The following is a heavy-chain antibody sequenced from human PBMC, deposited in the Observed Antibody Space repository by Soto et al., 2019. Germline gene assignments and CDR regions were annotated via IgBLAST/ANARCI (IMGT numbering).Heavy chain of an antibody. J-gene: IGHJ4*02. CDR2: IYYSGST. D-gene: IGHD2-15*01. V-gene: IGHV4-39*01. CDR1: GGSISSSSYY. CDR3: SRVAATANFDY. Sequence: QLQLQESGPGLVKPSETLSLTCTVSGGSISSSSYYWGWIRQPPGKGLEWIGRIYYSGSTYYNPSIKSRVTISVDTSKNQFSLKLSTVTAADTAVYYCSRVAATANFDYWGQGTLVTVSS.